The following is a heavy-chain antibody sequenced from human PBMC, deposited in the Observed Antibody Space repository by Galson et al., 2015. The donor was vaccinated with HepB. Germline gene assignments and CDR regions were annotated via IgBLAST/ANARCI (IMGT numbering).Heavy chain of an antibody. V-gene: IGHV1-18*01. CDR1: GYTFTSYG. D-gene: IGHD1-26*01. Sequence: QSGAEVKKPGASVEVSCKASGYTFTSYGISWVRQAPGQGLEWMGWLSAYNGITNYGQKFQGRITLTTDTSTSTAFMELASLTSDDTAVYYCARDWKAGRSFFDYWGQGTLGTVSS. CDR2: LSAYNGIT. CDR3: ARDWKAGRSFFDY. J-gene: IGHJ4*02.